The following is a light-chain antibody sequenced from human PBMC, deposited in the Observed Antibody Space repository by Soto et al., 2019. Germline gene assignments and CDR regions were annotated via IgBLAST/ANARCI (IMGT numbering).Light chain of an antibody. CDR1: QSISSG. CDR2: AAS. V-gene: IGKV1-39*01. CDR3: QPSYSNPLT. Sequence: DIQMTQSPSSLSASVGDRVTITCRASQSISSGLNWYQQKPGKAPKLLIYAASSLQSGVPSRFRGTGSGTDFTLTISNLQPGDSATYYYQPSYSNPLTFGRGTRLEIK. J-gene: IGKJ5*01.